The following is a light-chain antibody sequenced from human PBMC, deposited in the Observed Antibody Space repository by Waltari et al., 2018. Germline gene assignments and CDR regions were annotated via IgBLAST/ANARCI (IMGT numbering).Light chain of an antibody. CDR2: YKSDPEK. J-gene: IGLJ3*02. V-gene: IGLV5-37*01. CDR1: SAIKVGDII. Sequence: QPVLTKPPSSSASPADSARLTCTSPSAIKVGDIIIYWYQQKPGSPPRFLRYYKSDPEKAQGSGVPSRFSGSKDASADAGILLISGLQAEDEADYYCMFWPNNVWVFGGGTKLTVL. CDR3: MFWPNNVWV.